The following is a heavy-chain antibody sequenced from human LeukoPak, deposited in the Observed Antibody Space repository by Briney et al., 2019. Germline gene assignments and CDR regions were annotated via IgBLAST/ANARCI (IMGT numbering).Heavy chain of an antibody. Sequence: SETLSLTCAVSGGSISSGGYSWSWIRQPPGKGLEWIGYIYHSGSTNYNPSLKSRVTISVDTSRNQFSLKLSSVTAADTAVYYCAAIGYSSSWYLRPTGDYWGQGTLVTVSS. CDR3: AAIGYSSSWYLRPTGDY. D-gene: IGHD6-13*01. J-gene: IGHJ4*02. CDR2: IYHSGST. V-gene: IGHV4-30-2*02. CDR1: GGSISSGGYS.